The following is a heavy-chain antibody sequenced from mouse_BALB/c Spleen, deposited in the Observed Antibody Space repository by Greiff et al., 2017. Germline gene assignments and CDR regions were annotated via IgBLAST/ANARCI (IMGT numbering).Heavy chain of an antibody. Sequence: LVKPGASVKISCKASGYSFTGYYMHWVKQSHGKSLEWIGYISCYNGATSYNQKFKGKATFTVDTSSSTAYMQFNSLTSEDSAVYYCARGNGNYLYYAMDYWGQGTSVTVSA. CDR3: ARGNGNYLYYAMDY. CDR2: ISCYNGAT. D-gene: IGHD2-1*01. V-gene: IGHV1S34*01. J-gene: IGHJ4*01. CDR1: GYSFTGYY.